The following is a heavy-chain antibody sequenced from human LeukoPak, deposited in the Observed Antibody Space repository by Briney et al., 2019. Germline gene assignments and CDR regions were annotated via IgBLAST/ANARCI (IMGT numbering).Heavy chain of an antibody. V-gene: IGHV4-59*08. D-gene: IGHD1-26*01. CDR3: ARLGRGSFLSYFDY. Sequence: TSETLSLTCTVSGGSISSYYWSWIRQPPGKGLEWIGYIYYSGSTNYNPSLKSRVTISVDMSKNQFSLKLSSVTAADTAVYYCARLGRGSFLSYFDYWGQGTLVTVSS. J-gene: IGHJ4*02. CDR2: IYYSGST. CDR1: GGSISSYY.